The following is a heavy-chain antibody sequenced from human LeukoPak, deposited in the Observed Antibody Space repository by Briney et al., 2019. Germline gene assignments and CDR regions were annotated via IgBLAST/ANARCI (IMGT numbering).Heavy chain of an antibody. V-gene: IGHV3-66*02. J-gene: IGHJ4*02. D-gene: IGHD5-18*01. CDR1: GFTVSSNY. Sequence: GGSLRLSCAASGFTVSSNYMSWVRQAPGKGLEWVSIIYSGGSTYYADSVKGRFTISRDNSKNTLYLQMNSLRAEDTAVYFCVRVGYSYGYGAWNPFAYWRQGTLVTVSS. CDR2: IYSGGST. CDR3: VRVGYSYGYGAWNPFAY.